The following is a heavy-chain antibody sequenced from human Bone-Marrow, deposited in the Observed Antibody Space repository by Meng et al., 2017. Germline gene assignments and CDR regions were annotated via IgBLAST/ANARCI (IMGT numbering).Heavy chain of an antibody. CDR1: GFTLSNYW. V-gene: IGHV3-74*01. CDR3: AKFISVFGSGWPASEY. J-gene: IGHJ4*02. Sequence: GGSLRLSCAASGFTLSNYWMHWVRQAPGKGLVWVSRINGDGSDISYADSVKGRFTISRDISKNTLYLHMDSLRAEDTAVYYCAKFISVFGSGWPASEYWGQGALVTVSS. CDR2: INGDGSDI. D-gene: IGHD6-25*01.